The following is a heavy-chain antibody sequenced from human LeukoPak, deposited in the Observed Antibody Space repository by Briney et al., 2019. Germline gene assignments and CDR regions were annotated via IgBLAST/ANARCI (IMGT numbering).Heavy chain of an antibody. V-gene: IGHV4-34*01. D-gene: IGHD3-3*01. CDR2: INHSGST. J-gene: IGHJ6*03. Sequence: SETLSLTCAVYGGSFSGYYWSWIRQPPGKGLEWIGEINHSGSTNYNPSLKSRVTISVDTSKNQFSLKLSSVTAADTAVYYCVRVRFLEWFGVGYYYMDVWGKGTTVTVSS. CDR1: GGSFSGYY. CDR3: VRVRFLEWFGVGYYYMDV.